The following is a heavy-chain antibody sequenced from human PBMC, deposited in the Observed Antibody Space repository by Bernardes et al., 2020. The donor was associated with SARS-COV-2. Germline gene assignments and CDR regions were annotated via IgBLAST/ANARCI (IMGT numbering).Heavy chain of an antibody. CDR2: IYYSGST. Sequence: TLSLTCTVSGGSISSGDYYWSWIRQPPGKGLEWIGYIYYSGSTYYNPFLKSRVTISVDTSKNQFSLKLSSVTAADTAVYYCARVSIRGATFDYWGQGTLVTVSS. CDR1: GGSISSGDYY. CDR3: ARVSIRGATFDY. J-gene: IGHJ4*02. D-gene: IGHD5-12*01. V-gene: IGHV4-30-4*01.